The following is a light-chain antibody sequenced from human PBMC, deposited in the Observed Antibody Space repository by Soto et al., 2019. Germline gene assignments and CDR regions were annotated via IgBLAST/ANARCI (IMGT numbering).Light chain of an antibody. J-gene: IGLJ2*01. CDR2: DDS. CDR3: QVRDSSSV. CDR1: NIGSKS. V-gene: IGLV3-21*02. Sequence: SYELTQPPSVSVAPGQTARITCGGNNIGSKSVHWYQQKPGQAPVLVVYDDSDRPSGIPDRFSGSNSGNTATLTISRVEAGDEADYYCQVRDSSSVFGGGTKVTVL.